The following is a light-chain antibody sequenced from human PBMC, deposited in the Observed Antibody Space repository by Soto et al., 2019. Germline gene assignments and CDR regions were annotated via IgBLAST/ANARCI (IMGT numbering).Light chain of an antibody. Sequence: QSVLTQPPSVSGAPGQRVTISCTGSSSNIGAGYDVHWYQQLPGTAPKLLIYGNSNRPSGFPDRFSGSKSGTSASLAITGLQAEDEADYYCQSYDSNLSAHVVFGGGTKLTVL. CDR1: SSNIGAGYD. J-gene: IGLJ2*01. V-gene: IGLV1-40*01. CDR3: QSYDSNLSAHVV. CDR2: GNS.